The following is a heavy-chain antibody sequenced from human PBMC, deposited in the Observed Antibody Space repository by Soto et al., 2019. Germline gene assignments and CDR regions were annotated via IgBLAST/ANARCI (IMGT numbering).Heavy chain of an antibody. J-gene: IGHJ4*02. CDR2: MNPNSGNT. CDR3: LRYGAAATY. Sequence: EASVKVSCKASGYTFTSFNINWVRQAPGQGLEWMGWMNPNSGNTGYSQKFQDRITLTRDTSTTTAYMELSSLTSDDSALYFCLRYGAAATYWGQGTQVTVSS. V-gene: IGHV1-8*01. D-gene: IGHD2-8*01. CDR1: GYTFTSFN.